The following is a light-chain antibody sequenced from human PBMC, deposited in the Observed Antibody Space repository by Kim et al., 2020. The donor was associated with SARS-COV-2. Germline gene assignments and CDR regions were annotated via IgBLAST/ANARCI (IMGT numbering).Light chain of an antibody. Sequence: APVGDRVTITCRASQDMRNDLGWYEQNTGRAPKRLIYGASSLQSGVPSRFSGSGSGTEFNLTISSVQPEDFATYFCLQHSTYPITFGQGTRLEI. V-gene: IGKV1-17*01. CDR1: QDMRND. CDR2: GAS. CDR3: LQHSTYPIT. J-gene: IGKJ5*01.